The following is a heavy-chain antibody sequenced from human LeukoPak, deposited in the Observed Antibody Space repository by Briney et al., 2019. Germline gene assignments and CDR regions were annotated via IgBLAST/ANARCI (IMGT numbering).Heavy chain of an antibody. Sequence: ASVKVSCKASGYTFTGYDINWVRQAPGQGLEWMGWVNANSGNIGYAQKFQGRVTMTRNTSITTAYMELRSLRSDDTAVYYCARDTGHLFVVVTASYYYYYGMDVWGQGTTVTVSS. V-gene: IGHV1-8*01. CDR2: VNANSGNI. CDR3: ARDTGHLFVVVTASYYYYYGMDV. CDR1: GYTFTGYD. J-gene: IGHJ6*02. D-gene: IGHD2-21*02.